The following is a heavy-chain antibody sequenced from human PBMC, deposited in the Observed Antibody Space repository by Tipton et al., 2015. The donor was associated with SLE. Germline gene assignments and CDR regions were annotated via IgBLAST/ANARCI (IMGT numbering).Heavy chain of an antibody. CDR1: GFSFSSYS. Sequence: GSLRLSCAASGFSFSSYSMNWARQAPGKGLEWVSYISGSSSTIYYADSVKGRFTISRDNAKNSLYLQMNSLRAEDTAVYYCARGENWSDAFDIWGQGTMVTVSS. CDR3: ARGENWSDAFDI. J-gene: IGHJ3*02. CDR2: ISGSSSTI. D-gene: IGHD3-3*01. V-gene: IGHV3-48*01.